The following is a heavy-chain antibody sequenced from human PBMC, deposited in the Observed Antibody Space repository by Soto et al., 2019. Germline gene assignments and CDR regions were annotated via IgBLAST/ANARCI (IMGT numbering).Heavy chain of an antibody. J-gene: IGHJ6*02. V-gene: IGHV3-30*18. CDR1: GLTFSRFG. D-gene: IGHD1-26*01. CDR3: AKDRAGYSRGLDV. CDR2: TSYDGNHK. Sequence: QVQLVESGGGVVLPGRSLGLSCAVSGLTFSRFGMHWFRQAPGKGLEWVALTSYDGNHKYCADSVKGRFTISRDISRSTLYLQMNSLRAEDTAVYYCAKDRAGYSRGLDVWGQGTTVTVSS.